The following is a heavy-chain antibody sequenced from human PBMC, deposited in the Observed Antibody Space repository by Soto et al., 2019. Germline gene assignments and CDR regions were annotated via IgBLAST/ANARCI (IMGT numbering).Heavy chain of an antibody. Sequence: ASVKVSCKASGYTFTTYDISWVRQATGQGLEWMGWMNPYSGNTGYAQKFQGRVTVTRNTSISTVYMELSSLRSEDTAVYYCARGHYYGSGTPPGPDHYGMDVWGQGTTVTVSS. CDR1: GYTFTTYD. D-gene: IGHD3-10*01. CDR3: ARGHYYGSGTPPGPDHYGMDV. J-gene: IGHJ6*02. V-gene: IGHV1-8*01. CDR2: MNPYSGNT.